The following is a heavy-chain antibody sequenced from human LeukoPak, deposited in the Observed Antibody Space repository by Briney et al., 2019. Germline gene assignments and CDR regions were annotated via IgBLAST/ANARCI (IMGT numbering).Heavy chain of an antibody. CDR1: GGSISSYY. Sequence: PSETLSLTCTVSGGSISSYYWSWIRQPPGKGLEWIGYIYYSGSTNYNPSLKSRVTISVDTSKNQFSLKLSSVTAADTAVYYCARGSVDTAMVGKEYNWFDPWGQGTLVTVS. J-gene: IGHJ5*02. CDR2: IYYSGST. D-gene: IGHD5-18*01. V-gene: IGHV4-59*01. CDR3: ARGSVDTAMVGKEYNWFDP.